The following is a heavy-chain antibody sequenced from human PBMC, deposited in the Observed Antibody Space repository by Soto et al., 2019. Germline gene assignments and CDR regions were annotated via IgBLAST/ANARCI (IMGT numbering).Heavy chain of an antibody. CDR3: ARRHLAVAVSPWFDP. CDR1: GLSITDSEMG. V-gene: IGHV2-26*01. CDR2: IDSSGEK. D-gene: IGHD6-19*01. Sequence: QVTLKDSVPVLVKPTETLTLRCTVSGLSITDSEMGVSWIRQPPGQPLEWLAHIDSSGEKSYRTFLKSRLAIYKDTSKSQIVLTMTNMDPADTATYYCARRHLAVAVSPWFDPWGQGIPVTVSS. J-gene: IGHJ5*02.